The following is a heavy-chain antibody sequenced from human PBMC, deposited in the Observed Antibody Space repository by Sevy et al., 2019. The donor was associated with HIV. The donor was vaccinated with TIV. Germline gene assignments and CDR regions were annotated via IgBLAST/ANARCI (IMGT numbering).Heavy chain of an antibody. Sequence: GGSLRLSCAVSGFSFDSYGMTWVRQAPGKGLEWVSAISGSGTRTYYADSVKGRFIISRENSKKKLDLQMKSLSAEDAQKAAFIIPRDNFQYNLGLQMNVRRAGATAIYYCAKGGGGHYDPDEIAYYFYYYNMDVWGKGTTVTVSS. D-gene: IGHD3-22*01. V-gene: IGHV3-23*01. CDR2: ISGSGTRT. CDR1: GFSFDSYG. J-gene: IGHJ6*03. CDR3: IIPRDNFQYNLGLQMNVRRAGATAIYYCAKGGGGHYDPDEIAYYFYYYNMDV.